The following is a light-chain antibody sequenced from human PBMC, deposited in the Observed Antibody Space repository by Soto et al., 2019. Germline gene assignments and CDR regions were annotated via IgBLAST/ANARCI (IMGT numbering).Light chain of an antibody. CDR1: SSDVGSYNY. CDR3: SSYTGSSTVV. Sequence: QSALTQPGSVSGSPGQSVTLSCTGTSSDVGSYNYVSWYQQHPGKAPKLMIYEVNKRPSGVPNRFSGSKSGNTASLTISGLQAEDEADYYCSSYTGSSTVVFGGGTKLTVL. V-gene: IGLV2-14*01. CDR2: EVN. J-gene: IGLJ2*01.